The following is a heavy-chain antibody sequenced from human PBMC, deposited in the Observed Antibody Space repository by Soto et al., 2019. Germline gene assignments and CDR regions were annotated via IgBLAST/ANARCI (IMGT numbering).Heavy chain of an antibody. CDR1: GFTFSSYA. D-gene: IGHD2-2*01. J-gene: IGHJ6*02. Sequence: EVQLLESGGGLVQPGGSLRLSCAASGFTFSSYAMSWVRQAPGKGLEWVSAISGSGGSTYYADSVKGRFTISRDNSKNTLYLQMNSLRAEDTAVYYCAKVGDVVVPAATHRPDYYGMDVWGQGTTVTVSS. CDR2: ISGSGGST. V-gene: IGHV3-23*01. CDR3: AKVGDVVVPAATHRPDYYGMDV.